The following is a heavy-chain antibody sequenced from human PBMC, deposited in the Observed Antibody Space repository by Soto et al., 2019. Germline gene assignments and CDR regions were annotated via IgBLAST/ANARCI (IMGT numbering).Heavy chain of an antibody. V-gene: IGHV1-18*01. CDR1: GYTFTRYG. CDR3: ARDRRLWFGETVVDNDY. D-gene: IGHD3-10*01. J-gene: IGHJ4*02. Sequence: QVQLVQSGAEVKKPGASVKVSCKASGYTFTRYGISWVRQAPGQGLEWMGWISAYNGNTNYAQKLQGRVTMTTDTSTSTAYMELRSLRSDDTAVSYCARDRRLWFGETVVDNDYWGQGTLVTVSS. CDR2: ISAYNGNT.